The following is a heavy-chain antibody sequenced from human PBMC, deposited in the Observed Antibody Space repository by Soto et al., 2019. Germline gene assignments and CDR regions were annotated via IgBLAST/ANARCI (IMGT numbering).Heavy chain of an antibody. CDR1: GGSVSTNNYD. Sequence: SETLSLTCTVSGGSVSTNNYDWSWIRQPPGKGLEWIGYINYSGSTKYNPSLKSRVTISVDTSKSQFSLKLSSVTAADTAVYYCAALRLYYYGMDVWGQGTTVTVSS. CDR3: AALRLYYYGMDV. V-gene: IGHV4-61*01. J-gene: IGHJ6*02. CDR2: INYSGST.